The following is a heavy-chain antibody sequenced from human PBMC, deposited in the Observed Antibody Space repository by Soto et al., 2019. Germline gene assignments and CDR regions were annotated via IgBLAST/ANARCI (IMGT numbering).Heavy chain of an antibody. Sequence: SETLSLTRTVSGGSISSYYWSWIRQPAGKGLEWIGRIYTSGSTNYTPSLKSRVTMSVDTSKNQFSLKLSSVTAADTAVYYCARENREHIVVVTAKNDAFDIWGQGTMVTVSS. CDR3: ARENREHIVVVTAKNDAFDI. J-gene: IGHJ3*02. D-gene: IGHD2-21*02. V-gene: IGHV4-4*07. CDR1: GGSISSYY. CDR2: IYTSGST.